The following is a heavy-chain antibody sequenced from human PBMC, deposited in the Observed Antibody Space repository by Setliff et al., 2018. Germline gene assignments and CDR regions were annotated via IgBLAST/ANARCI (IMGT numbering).Heavy chain of an antibody. Sequence: GASVKVSCKTSGFRFTNFGFSWVRQAPGQGLEWLGSISPYSGNTNYPQWLQDRVTTTIDTSATTVYMELQSLRSDDTAVYYCVRSSAPQVFLAADFDFWGQGTLVTVSS. D-gene: IGHD6-19*01. J-gene: IGHJ4*02. V-gene: IGHV1-18*01. CDR1: GFRFTNFG. CDR3: VRSSAPQVFLAADFDF. CDR2: ISPYSGNT.